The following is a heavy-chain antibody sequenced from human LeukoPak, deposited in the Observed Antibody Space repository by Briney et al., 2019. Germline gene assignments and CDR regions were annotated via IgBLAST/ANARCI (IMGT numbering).Heavy chain of an antibody. CDR2: IYYSGST. D-gene: IGHD2-2*02. Sequence: SQTLSLTCTVSGGSISRGGYYWSWIRQHPGKGREWIGYIYYSGSTYYNPSLKSRVTMSVDTAKNQSSLKLSSVTAADTAVYYCARGIPSYCSGTSCYTAMDYWGQGTLVTVSS. CDR1: GGSISRGGYY. CDR3: ARGIPSYCSGTSCYTAMDY. J-gene: IGHJ4*02. V-gene: IGHV4-31*03.